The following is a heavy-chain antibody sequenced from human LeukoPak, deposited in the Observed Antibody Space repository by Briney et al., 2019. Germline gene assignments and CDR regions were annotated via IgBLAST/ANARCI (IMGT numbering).Heavy chain of an antibody. Sequence: PGRSLRLSCAASGFTFSSYEMNWVRQAPGKGLEWVSYISSSGSTIYYADSVKGRFTISRDNAKNSLYLQMNSLRAEDTAVYYCARIPQSDSSSWYDPYYFDYWGQGTLVTVSS. V-gene: IGHV3-48*03. J-gene: IGHJ4*02. D-gene: IGHD6-13*01. CDR1: GFTFSSYE. CDR2: ISSSGSTI. CDR3: ARIPQSDSSSWYDPYYFDY.